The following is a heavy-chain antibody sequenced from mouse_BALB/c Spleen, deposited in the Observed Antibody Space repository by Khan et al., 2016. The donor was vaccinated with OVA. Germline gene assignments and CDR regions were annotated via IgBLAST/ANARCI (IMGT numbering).Heavy chain of an antibody. D-gene: IGHD1-1*01. CDR1: GYSITTYYV. J-gene: IGHJ4*01. CDR2: IGYSGSN. Sequence: EVELVESGPGLVKPSQSLSLTCTVTGYSITTYYVWDWIRQFPGNKLELMVFIGYSGSNTSDPPFNSRISITRDTSTNQFFLRLNTVTTEDTATYYCGRKNYSCYAVDYWGQGTSVTVSS. V-gene: IGHV3-2*02. CDR3: GRKNYSCYAVDY.